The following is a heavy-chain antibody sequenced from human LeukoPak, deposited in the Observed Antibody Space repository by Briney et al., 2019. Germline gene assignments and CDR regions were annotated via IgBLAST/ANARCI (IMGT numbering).Heavy chain of an antibody. CDR2: ISGSGGST. D-gene: IGHD2-8*01. CDR1: GFTFSSYA. Sequence: GGSLRLSCAASGFTFSSYAVSWVRQAPGKGLEWVSSISGSGGSTYSADSVKGRFTISRDNSKNTLYLQMNSLRAEDTALYYCAKDRSCTNDICHGDFDYWARGTLVTVSS. CDR3: AKDRSCTNDICHGDFDY. J-gene: IGHJ4*02. V-gene: IGHV3-23*01.